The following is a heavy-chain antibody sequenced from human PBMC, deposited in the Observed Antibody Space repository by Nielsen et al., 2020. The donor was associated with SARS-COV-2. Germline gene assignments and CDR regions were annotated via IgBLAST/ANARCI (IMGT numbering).Heavy chain of an antibody. CDR1: GYRFTDYW. CDR2: IFPGDSDS. J-gene: IGHJ6*03. V-gene: IGHV5-51*01. D-gene: IGHD3-3*01. Sequence: GGSLRLSCKGSGYRFTDYWIAWVRQMPGKGLEYMGIIFPGDSDSIYSPSFQGQVTFSADTSINTAYLQWSSLKASDTAMYYCARADDFWSAQGYMDVWGRGTTVTVSS. CDR3: ARADDFWSAQGYMDV.